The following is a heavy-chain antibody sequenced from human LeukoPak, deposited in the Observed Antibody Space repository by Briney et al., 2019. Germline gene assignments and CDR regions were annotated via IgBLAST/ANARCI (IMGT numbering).Heavy chain of an antibody. CDR1: GFTFSSYA. V-gene: IGHV3-23*01. D-gene: IGHD4-11*01. J-gene: IGHJ6*03. CDR2: LSGGGENT. CDR3: AKDPFMTSHFYMDV. Sequence: GGSLRLSCAASGFTFSSYAMTWVRQAPGKGLGWVSSLSGGGENTYYADSVKGRFTVSRDNSKSTLYLQMNDLSADDTAIYYCAKDPFMTSHFYMDVWGKGTTATVSS.